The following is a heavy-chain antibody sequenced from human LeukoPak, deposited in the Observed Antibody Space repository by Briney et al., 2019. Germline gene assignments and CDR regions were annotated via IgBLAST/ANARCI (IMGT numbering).Heavy chain of an antibody. J-gene: IGHJ4*02. D-gene: IGHD3-22*01. CDR2: IFYTGST. CDR3: ARLDNSGYYHIDY. CDR1: GGSISSNRYY. V-gene: IGHV4-39*01. Sequence: SETLSLTCTVSGGSISSNRYYWGWIRQPPGKGLKWIGNIFYTGSTYYNPSLKSRVTISVDTSKNQFSLKLSSVTAADTAVYYCARLDNSGYYHIDYWGQGTLVSVSS.